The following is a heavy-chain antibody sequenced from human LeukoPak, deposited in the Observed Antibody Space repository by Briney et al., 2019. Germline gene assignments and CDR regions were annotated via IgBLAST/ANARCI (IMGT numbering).Heavy chain of an antibody. CDR1: GGSISSGSYY. V-gene: IGHV4-61*02. CDR2: IYTSGST. J-gene: IGHJ4*02. Sequence: SETLSLTCTVSGGSISSGSYYWNWIRQPAGKGLEWIGRIYTSGSTNYNPSLKSRVTISVGTSKNQFSLKLTSVTAADTAFYYCARGPRGGYDYPYYFDSWGQGTLVTVSS. CDR3: ARGPRGGYDYPYYFDS. D-gene: IGHD5-12*01.